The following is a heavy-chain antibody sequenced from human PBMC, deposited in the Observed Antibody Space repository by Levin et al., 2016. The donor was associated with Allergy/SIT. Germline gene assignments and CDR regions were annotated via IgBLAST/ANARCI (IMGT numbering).Heavy chain of an antibody. J-gene: IGHJ3*02. D-gene: IGHD2/OR15-2a*01. CDR2: ISGNGGST. Sequence: ESLKISCAASGFTFESHTMHWVRQAPGKELEYVSSISGNGGSTYYAGYVKGRFIISRDNSKNTLYLQMNSLRAEDTAVFYCVKGRLYPADAFHIWGQGTMVTVSS. CDR3: VKGRLYPADAFHI. CDR1: GFTFESHT. V-gene: IGHV3-64D*06.